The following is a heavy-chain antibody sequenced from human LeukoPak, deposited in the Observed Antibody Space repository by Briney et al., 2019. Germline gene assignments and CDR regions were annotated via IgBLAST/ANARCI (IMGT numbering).Heavy chain of an antibody. Sequence: PSETLSLTCGVYGGSFIGYYWSWIRQPPGKGLEWIGEINHSGSTNCNPSLKGRVTISVDTSKRQFSLKLSSVTAADTAVYYCSKGGPHTVTTYRWFDPWGQGTLVTVSS. CDR1: GGSFIGYY. CDR3: SKGGPHTVTTYRWFDP. CDR2: INHSGST. J-gene: IGHJ5*02. D-gene: IGHD4-17*01. V-gene: IGHV4-34*01.